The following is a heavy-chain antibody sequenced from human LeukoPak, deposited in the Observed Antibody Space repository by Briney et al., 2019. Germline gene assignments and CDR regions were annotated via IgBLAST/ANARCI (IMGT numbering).Heavy chain of an antibody. V-gene: IGHV3-7*01. CDR3: ATWGDTTAEYFQR. Sequence: GGSLRLSWVFPGFTFNSCWWTGFGKAPGKGLEWVAHINPDGRDTYYVNSVKGRFTISRDNAQNSMYLQMNSLRVEDTAVNYCATWGDTTAEYFQRWGQGTLVTVSS. CDR1: GFTFNSCW. D-gene: IGHD2-21*02. CDR2: INPDGRDT. J-gene: IGHJ1*01.